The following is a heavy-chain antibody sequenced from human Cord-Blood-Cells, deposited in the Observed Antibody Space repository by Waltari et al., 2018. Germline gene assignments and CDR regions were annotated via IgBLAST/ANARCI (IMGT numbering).Heavy chain of an antibody. CDR1: GGTFSSYA. D-gene: IGHD1-26*01. J-gene: IGHJ6*03. CDR2: IIPILGRA. CDR3: ARDKGLGSGSYYTTHYYYYYYMDV. Sequence: QAQLVQSGAEVKKPGSSVKVSCKASGGTFSSYAISWVRQATGQGLAWMGRIIPILGRANNAQKFQGRVTITADKSTSTAYMELSSLRSEDTAVYYWARDKGLGSGSYYTTHYYYYYYMDVWGKGTTVTVSS. V-gene: IGHV1-69*09.